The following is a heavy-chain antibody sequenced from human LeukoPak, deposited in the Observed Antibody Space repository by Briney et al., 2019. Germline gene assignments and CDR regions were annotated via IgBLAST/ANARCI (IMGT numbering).Heavy chain of an antibody. CDR2: IYYSGST. CDR1: GGSFSGYY. Sequence: PTESLSLTLSVYGGSFSGYYCSWSRQPPGKGLGWDGSIYYSGSTNYNPSLNTRVTISVATSKNQFSLKLSSVTAADTAVYYCAREGSRRLYMDVWGRGTTITVSS. J-gene: IGHJ6*03. V-gene: IGHV4-59*01. D-gene: IGHD3-10*01. CDR3: AREGSRRLYMDV.